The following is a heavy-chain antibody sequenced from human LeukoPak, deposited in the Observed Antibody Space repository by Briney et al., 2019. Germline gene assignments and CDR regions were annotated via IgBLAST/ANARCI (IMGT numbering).Heavy chain of an antibody. J-gene: IGHJ6*02. V-gene: IGHV4-30-2*01. Sequence: PSQTLSLTCAVSGGSISSGGYSWSWIRQPPGKGLEWIGYIYHSGSTNYNPSLKSRVTISVDRSKNQFSLKLSSVTAADTAVYYCARDSGDSSGYFDGMDVWGQGTTVTVSS. CDR3: ARDSGDSSGYFDGMDV. CDR2: IYHSGST. CDR1: GGSISSGGYS. D-gene: IGHD3-22*01.